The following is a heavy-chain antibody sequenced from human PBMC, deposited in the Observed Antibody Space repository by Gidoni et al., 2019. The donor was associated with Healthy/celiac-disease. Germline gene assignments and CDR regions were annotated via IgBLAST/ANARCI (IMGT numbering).Heavy chain of an antibody. J-gene: IGHJ4*02. CDR2: IYYSGST. Sequence: QVQLQESGPGLVTPSETLSLTCTVSGGSISSYYWSWIRQPPGKGLEWIGFIYYSGSTNYNPSLKSRVTISVDTSKNQFSLKLSSVTAADTAVYYCARGGSDFWSGYYAVFDYWGQGTLVTVSS. CDR1: GGSISSYY. D-gene: IGHD3-3*01. V-gene: IGHV4-59*01. CDR3: ARGGSDFWSGYYAVFDY.